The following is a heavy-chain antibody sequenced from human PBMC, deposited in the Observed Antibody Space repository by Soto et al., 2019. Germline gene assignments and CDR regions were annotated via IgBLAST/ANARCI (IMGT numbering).Heavy chain of an antibody. CDR1: GYTFTGYF. J-gene: IGHJ5*02. CDR3: ARDYGDYDNWFDP. D-gene: IGHD4-17*01. Sequence: QVQPVQSGAEVKKPGASVKVSCMASGYTFTGYFMHWVRQAPGQGLEWMGWINPNSGGTSYAQKFQGRVTMTRDTSISTAYMELTRLRSDDTAVYYCARDYGDYDNWFDPWGQGTLVTVSS. V-gene: IGHV1-2*02. CDR2: INPNSGGT.